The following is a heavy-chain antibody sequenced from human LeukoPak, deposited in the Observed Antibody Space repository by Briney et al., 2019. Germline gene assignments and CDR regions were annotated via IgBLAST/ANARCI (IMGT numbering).Heavy chain of an antibody. CDR2: IYHSGST. J-gene: IGHJ4*02. V-gene: IGHV4-59*12. Sequence: SETLSLTCTVSGGSISSYYWSWIRQPPGKGLEWIGYIYHSGSTYYNPSLKSRVTISVDRSKNQFSLKLSSVTAADTAVYYCARSFLGDYVRYFDYWGQGTLVTVSS. CDR3: ARSFLGDYVRYFDY. D-gene: IGHD4-17*01. CDR1: GGSISSYY.